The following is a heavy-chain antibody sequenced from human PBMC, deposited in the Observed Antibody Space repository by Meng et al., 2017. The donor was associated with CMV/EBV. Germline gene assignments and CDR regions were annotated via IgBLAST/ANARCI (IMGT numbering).Heavy chain of an antibody. J-gene: IGHJ4*02. CDR1: AFTFSSYT. CDR3: ARGSTNGRDY. V-gene: IGHV3-21*01. Sequence: ESLKISCAASAFTFSSYTMNWVRQAPGKGLGWVPSISSSSSYIYYADSVGGRFTISRDNAENSLYPKMNSLRADDTAVYYCARGSTNGRDYWGQGTLVTVSS. CDR2: ISSSSSYI. D-gene: IGHD2-2*01.